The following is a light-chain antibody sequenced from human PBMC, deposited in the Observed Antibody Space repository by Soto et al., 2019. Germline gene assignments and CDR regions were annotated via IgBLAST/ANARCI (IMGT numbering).Light chain of an antibody. Sequence: QSVLTQPPSASGSPGQSVTISCTGTSSDVGGYNYGSWYQQHPGKAPKLMIYEVSKRPSGVPDRFSGSKSGNTASLTVSGLQAEDEADYYCSSYAGSNVVFGGGTKGTVL. J-gene: IGLJ2*01. CDR1: SSDVGGYNY. CDR2: EVS. V-gene: IGLV2-8*01. CDR3: SSYAGSNVV.